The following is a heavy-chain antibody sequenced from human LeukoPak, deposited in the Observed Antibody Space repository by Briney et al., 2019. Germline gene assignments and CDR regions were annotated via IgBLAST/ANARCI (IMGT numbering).Heavy chain of an antibody. V-gene: IGHV4-59*08. CDR1: GGSISSYY. J-gene: IGHJ3*02. CDR3: ARHYYDSSGYYSHDAFDI. D-gene: IGHD3-22*01. Sequence: SETLSLTCTVSGGSISSYYWSWIRQPPGKGLEWIGYIYYSGSTNHNPSLKSRVTISVDTSKNQFSLKMSSVTAADTAVYYCARHYYDSSGYYSHDAFDIWGQGTMVTVSS. CDR2: IYYSGST.